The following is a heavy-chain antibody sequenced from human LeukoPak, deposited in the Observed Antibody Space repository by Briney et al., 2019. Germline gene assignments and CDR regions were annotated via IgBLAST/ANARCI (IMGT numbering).Heavy chain of an antibody. V-gene: IGHV4-34*01. Sequence: SETLSLTRAVYGGSFSGYYWSWIRQPPGKGLEWIREINHSGSTNYNPSLKSRVTISVDTSKNQFSLKLSSVTAADTAVYYCARVVLGIAVAGDRGRIDYWGQGTLVTVSS. CDR2: INHSGST. CDR3: ARVVLGIAVAGDRGRIDY. D-gene: IGHD6-19*01. CDR1: GGSFSGYY. J-gene: IGHJ4*02.